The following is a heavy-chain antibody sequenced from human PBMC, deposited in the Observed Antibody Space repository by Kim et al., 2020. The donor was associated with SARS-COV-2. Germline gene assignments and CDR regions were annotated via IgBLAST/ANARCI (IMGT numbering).Heavy chain of an antibody. D-gene: IGHD6-19*01. J-gene: IGHJ4*02. CDR1: GFTFSSYA. V-gene: IGHV3-64D*09. CDR2: ISSNGGST. Sequence: GGSLRLSCSASGFTFSSYAMHWVRQAPGKGLEYVSAISSNGGSTYYADSVKGRFTISRDNSKNTLYLQMSSLRAEDTAVYYCVKDSVAVAAVFDYWGQGTLVTVSS. CDR3: VKDSVAVAAVFDY.